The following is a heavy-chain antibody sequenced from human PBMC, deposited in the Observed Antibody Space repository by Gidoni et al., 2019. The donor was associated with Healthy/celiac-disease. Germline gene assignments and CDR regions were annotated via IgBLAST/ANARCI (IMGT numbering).Heavy chain of an antibody. V-gene: IGHV3-49*04. CDR1: GFPICEYA. CDR2: IRSKAYGGKT. J-gene: IGHJ4*02. Sequence: QLVESGVGLVQRGRSLRLRCPASGFPICEYAMGWVRQSPGKGLEWVDFIRSKAYGGKTEYAASVKGRFTISRDDSKSIAYLQMNSMKTEDTAVYYCTRDLKVPGGDYFDYWGQGTLVTVSS. D-gene: IGHD1-26*01. CDR3: TRDLKVPGGDYFDY.